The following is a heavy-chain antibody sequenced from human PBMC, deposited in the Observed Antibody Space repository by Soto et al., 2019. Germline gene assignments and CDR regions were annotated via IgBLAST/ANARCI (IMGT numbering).Heavy chain of an antibody. V-gene: IGHV4-31*03. J-gene: IGHJ5*02. CDR1: GGSITRGGYY. CDR2: IYNSGTT. CDR3: ARDPAP. Sequence: SEILSLTCTVSGGSITRGGYYWSWIRQHPGKGLEWIGYIYNSGTTYYNPSLKSRVTISVDTSKNQFSLKLTSVTAADTAVYYCARDPAPWGQGTLVTVSS.